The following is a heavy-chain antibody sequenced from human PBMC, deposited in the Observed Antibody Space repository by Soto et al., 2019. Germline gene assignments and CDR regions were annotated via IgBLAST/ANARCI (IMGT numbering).Heavy chain of an antibody. CDR1: GGTFSSYA. CDR3: ARDYYYDSSGSDSNNAFDI. V-gene: IGHV1-69*13. CDR2: IIPIFGTA. D-gene: IGHD3-22*01. Sequence: SVKVSCKASGGTFSSYAISWVRQAPGQGLEWMGGIIPIFGTANYAQKFQGRVTITADESTSTAYMELSSLRSEDTAVYYCARDYYYDSSGSDSNNAFDIWGQGTMVTVSS. J-gene: IGHJ3*02.